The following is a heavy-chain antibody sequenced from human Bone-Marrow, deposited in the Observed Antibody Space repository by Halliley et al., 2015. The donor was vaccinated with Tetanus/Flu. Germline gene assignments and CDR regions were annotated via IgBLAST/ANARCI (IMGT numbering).Heavy chain of an antibody. CDR2: IYDSGVS. CDR3: ARVGRRGDYNYFY. J-gene: IGHJ1*01. Sequence: LEWIGYIYDSGVSNYNPSLNSRVAISVDTSKNQFSLRLTSVTPADTAVYYCARVGRRGDYNYFYWGQGTLVTVSP. V-gene: IGHV4-59*01. D-gene: IGHD4-17*01.